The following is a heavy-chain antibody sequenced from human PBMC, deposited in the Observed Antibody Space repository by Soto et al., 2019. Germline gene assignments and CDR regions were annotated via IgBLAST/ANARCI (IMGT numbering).Heavy chain of an antibody. CDR1: GGTFSSYA. Sequence: QVQLVQSGAEVKKPGSSVKVSCKASGGTFSSYAISWVRQAPGQGLEWMGGIIPIFGTANYAQKFQGRVTSTAEXSXSXXYMELSSLRSEDTAVYYCARHPVSGSYAYYYGMDVWGQGTTVTVSS. D-gene: IGHD1-26*01. CDR2: IIPIFGTA. J-gene: IGHJ6*02. CDR3: ARHPVSGSYAYYYGMDV. V-gene: IGHV1-69*12.